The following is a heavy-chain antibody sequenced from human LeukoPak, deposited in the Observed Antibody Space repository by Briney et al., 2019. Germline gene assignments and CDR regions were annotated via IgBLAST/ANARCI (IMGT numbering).Heavy chain of an antibody. D-gene: IGHD6-13*01. CDR1: AFTFSSYA. CDR3: AKCSGYSSSWYVDYFDY. CDR2: ISGCGGST. J-gene: IGHJ4*02. V-gene: IGHV3-23*01. Sequence: GGSLRLSCEASAFTFSSYAMSWGPRSPGKGLEWVFAISGCGGSTSYAHSEKRRFTISRDNSMNTLYLQMNSLRAEDTAVYYCAKCSGYSSSWYVDYFDYWGQGTLVTVSS.